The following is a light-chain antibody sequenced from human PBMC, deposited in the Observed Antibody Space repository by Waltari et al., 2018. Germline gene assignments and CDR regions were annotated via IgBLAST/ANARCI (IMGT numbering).Light chain of an antibody. Sequence: QSVLTQPPSVSGAPAQRVTIPCTGSNSNIGAVHDVHWYQQLPGTAPKLLNYGNNNRPSGVPDRFSGSKSCTSAALAITGLQAEDDDDYYCQYYGNSLTAVVFGGGTKLTV. CDR1: NSNIGAVHD. CDR3: QYYGNSLTAVV. J-gene: IGLJ2*01. CDR2: GNN. V-gene: IGLV1-40*01.